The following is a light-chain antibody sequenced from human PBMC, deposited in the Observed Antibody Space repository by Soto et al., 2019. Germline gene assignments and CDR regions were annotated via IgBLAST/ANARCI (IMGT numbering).Light chain of an antibody. CDR2: DVT. CDR3: SSYAGTHIV. CDR1: SSDVGGYDY. Sequence: QSVLTQPPSASGSPGQSVAISCTGTSSDVGGYDYVSWYQQHPGKAPKLMIYDVTKRPSGVPDRFSGSKSGNTAFLTVSGLQAEDEADYYCSSYAGTHIVFGTGTKVTV. V-gene: IGLV2-8*01. J-gene: IGLJ1*01.